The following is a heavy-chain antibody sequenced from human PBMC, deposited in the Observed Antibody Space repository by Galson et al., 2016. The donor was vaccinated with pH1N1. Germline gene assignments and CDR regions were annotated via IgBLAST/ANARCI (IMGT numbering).Heavy chain of an antibody. Sequence: PALVKPTQTLTLTCTFSGFSLSTNGVGVGWIRQPPGKALEWLAVIYWNDDKRYSPSLKSRLTITKDTSKNQVVLTRTSMDPVDTATYYCADNTYGDYVNWFDPWGQGTLVTVSS. CDR2: IYWNDDK. V-gene: IGHV2-5*01. CDR3: ADNTYGDYVNWFDP. J-gene: IGHJ5*02. CDR1: GFSLSTNGVG. D-gene: IGHD4-17*01.